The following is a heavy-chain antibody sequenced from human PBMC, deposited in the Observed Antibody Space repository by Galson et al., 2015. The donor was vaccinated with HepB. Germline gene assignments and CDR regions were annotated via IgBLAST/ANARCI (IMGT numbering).Heavy chain of an antibody. D-gene: IGHD2-15*01. V-gene: IGHV3-23*01. CDR3: AKATSGTCSGANCYYFDF. J-gene: IGHJ4*02. CDR2: FSGPVATT. CDR1: GFTFSSYA. Sequence: SLRLSCAASGFTFSSYAMSWVRQTPEKGLEWVSTFSGPVATTYHAASVKGRFTISRDNSKNTLSLQMSGLRADDTAVYYCAKATSGTCSGANCYYFDFWGQGALVTVSS.